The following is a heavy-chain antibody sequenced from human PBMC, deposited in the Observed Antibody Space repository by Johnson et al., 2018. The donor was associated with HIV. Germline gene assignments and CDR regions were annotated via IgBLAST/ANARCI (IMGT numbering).Heavy chain of an antibody. D-gene: IGHD3-22*01. Sequence: VQLVESGGGLVQRGGSLRLSCAASGFIFNNYWMSWVRQAPGRGLEWLANIKEDGSEDYYVDSLKGRFTISRDNAQNLLYLHMDSLRAEDSAVYYCARDGVYSSPHDAFDIWGQGTMVTVSS. J-gene: IGHJ3*02. CDR2: IKEDGSED. V-gene: IGHV3-7*05. CDR1: GFIFNNYW. CDR3: ARDGVYSSPHDAFDI.